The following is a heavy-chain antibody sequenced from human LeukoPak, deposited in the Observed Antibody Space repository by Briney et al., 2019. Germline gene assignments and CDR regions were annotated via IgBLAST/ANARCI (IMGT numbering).Heavy chain of an antibody. D-gene: IGHD3-16*01. CDR3: ARGYDYVWGSFNWFDP. V-gene: IGHV4-34*01. CDR2: INHSGST. Sequence: ASETLSLTCAVYGGSFSGYYWSWIRQPPGKGLEWIGEINHSGSTNYNPSLKSRVTISVDKSKNQFSLKLSSVTAADTAVYYCARGYDYVWGSFNWFDPWGQGTLVTVSS. CDR1: GGSFSGYY. J-gene: IGHJ5*02.